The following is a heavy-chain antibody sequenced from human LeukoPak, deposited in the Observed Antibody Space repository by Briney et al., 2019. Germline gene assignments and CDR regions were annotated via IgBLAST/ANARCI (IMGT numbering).Heavy chain of an antibody. D-gene: IGHD7-27*01. J-gene: IGHJ3*02. V-gene: IGHV3-48*04. CDR2: ISSSGSTI. Sequence: GGSLRLSCAASGFTFSSYAMSWVRQAPGKGLEWVSYISSSGSTIYYADSVKGRFTISRDNAKNSLYLQMNSLRAEDTAVYYCARDRSSSGDAFDIWGQGTMVTVSS. CDR3: ARDRSSSGDAFDI. CDR1: GFTFSSYA.